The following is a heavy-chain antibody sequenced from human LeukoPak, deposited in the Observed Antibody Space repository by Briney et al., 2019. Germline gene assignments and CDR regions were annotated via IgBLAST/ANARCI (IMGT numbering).Heavy chain of an antibody. CDR1: GFTVSSNY. Sequence: GGSLRLSCAASGFTVSSNYMSWVRQAPGKGLEWVSVIYSGGSTYYADSVKGRFTISRDNSKNTLYLQMNSLRAEDTAVYYCARVYCSGGSCYPGAFDIWGQGTMVTVSS. D-gene: IGHD2-15*01. V-gene: IGHV3-53*01. J-gene: IGHJ3*02. CDR2: IYSGGST. CDR3: ARVYCSGGSCYPGAFDI.